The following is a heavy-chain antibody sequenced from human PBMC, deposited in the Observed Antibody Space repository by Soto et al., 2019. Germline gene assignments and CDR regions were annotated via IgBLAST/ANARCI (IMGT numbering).Heavy chain of an antibody. CDR1: GFAFYNYA. V-gene: IGHV3-23*01. J-gene: IGHJ4*02. D-gene: IGHD1-26*01. CDR2: ISDSGISI. Sequence: EEQLLESGGGLIQPGGSLRLSCAASGFAFYNYAMAWVRQAPGKGLEWVSGISDSGISIYYTDSVKGRFTISRDNSKNTLFLQMDCLRGEDTALYYCAKDARRTGLLGQWVGWGQGTLVTVSS. CDR3: AKDARRTGLLGQWVG.